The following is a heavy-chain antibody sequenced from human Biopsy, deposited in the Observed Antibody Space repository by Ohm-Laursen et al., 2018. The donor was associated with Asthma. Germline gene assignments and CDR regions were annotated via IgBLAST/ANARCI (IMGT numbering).Heavy chain of an antibody. CDR3: VNGFSSTSCYSICYYYVMDV. Sequence: SLRLSCSASGFTFSRYDMCWVRQAPGKGLAWVAAMSRSGDSTHYVDSVKRRFTISRDNSKHTLYLQMNSLRAEDTDVYYCVNGFSSTSCYSICYYYVMDVWGQGTTVTVSS. J-gene: IGHJ6*02. CDR2: MSRSGDST. V-gene: IGHV3-23*01. CDR1: GFTFSRYD. D-gene: IGHD2-2*02.